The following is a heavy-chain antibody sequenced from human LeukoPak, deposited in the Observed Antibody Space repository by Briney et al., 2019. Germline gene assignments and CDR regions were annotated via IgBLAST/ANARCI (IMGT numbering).Heavy chain of an antibody. CDR3: ARSTPSTNRNYPPLFSFDS. CDR1: GDSIRDFF. D-gene: IGHD1-7*01. J-gene: IGHJ4*02. V-gene: IGHV4-59*01. CDR2: LYYSGST. Sequence: PSETLSLTCKVSGDSIRDFFWGWIRQPPGKGLEWIGYLYYSGSTSYNPSLKSRVTISVDTSKSQFSLNLSSVTAADTAVYYCARSTPSTNRNYPPLFSFDSWGQGTLVTVSS.